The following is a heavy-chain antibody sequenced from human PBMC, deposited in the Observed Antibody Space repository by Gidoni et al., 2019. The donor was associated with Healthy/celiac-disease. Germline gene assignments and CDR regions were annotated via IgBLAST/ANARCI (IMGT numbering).Heavy chain of an antibody. D-gene: IGHD2-2*01. CDR1: GGTFSSYA. CDR2: IIPIFGTA. CDR3: AREGGVVVVPAAMRYYYYYYMDV. Sequence: QVQLVQSGAEVKKPGSSVKVSCKASGGTFSSYAISWVRAAPGQGLEWMGGIIPIFGTANYAQKFQGRVTITADESTSTAYMELSSLRSEDTAVYYCAREGGVVVVPAAMRYYYYYYMDVWGKGTTVTVSS. J-gene: IGHJ6*03. V-gene: IGHV1-69*01.